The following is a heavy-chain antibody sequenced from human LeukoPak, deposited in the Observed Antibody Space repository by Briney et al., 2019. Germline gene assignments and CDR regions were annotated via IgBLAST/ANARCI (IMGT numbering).Heavy chain of an antibody. J-gene: IGHJ6*02. D-gene: IGHD3-22*01. CDR1: GGSISSSSYY. CDR3: ARHLYDSSGYYYDYYYYYGMDV. Sequence: PSETLSLTCTVSGGSISSSSYYWGWIRQPPGKGLEWTGSIYYSGSTYYNPSLKSRVTISVDTSKNQFSLKLSSVTAADTAVYYCARHLYDSSGYYYDYYYYYGMDVWGQGTTVTVSS. CDR2: IYYSGST. V-gene: IGHV4-39*01.